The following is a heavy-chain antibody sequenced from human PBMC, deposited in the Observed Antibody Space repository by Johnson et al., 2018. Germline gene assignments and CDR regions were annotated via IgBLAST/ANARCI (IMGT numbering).Heavy chain of an antibody. CDR3: ARNPLTKGKWKDVSYDYGMDV. V-gene: IGHV3-9*01. D-gene: IGHD1-1*01. CDR1: GFTFDDYA. CDR2: ISWNSGNT. Sequence: VQSGRSLRLSCAASGFTFDDYAMHWVRQAPGKGLEWVSGISWNSGNTGYADSVKGRFTISRDNAKNSLYLQMNSLRAEDTALYQCARNPLTKGKWKDVSYDYGMDVWGPGTTVTVSS. J-gene: IGHJ6*02.